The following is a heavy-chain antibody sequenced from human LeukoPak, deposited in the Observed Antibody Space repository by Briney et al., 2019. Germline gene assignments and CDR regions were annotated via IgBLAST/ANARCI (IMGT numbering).Heavy chain of an antibody. J-gene: IGHJ4*02. V-gene: IGHV3-23*01. Sequence: GGPLRLSCAASGFTSSSFALTWVRQAPGKGLEWVATVSGSGDRMFHADSVKGRFTISRDNSKNTIYLQMNSLRAEDTALYFCAKAAAAPGFYFWGQGTLVTVSS. CDR2: VSGSGDRM. D-gene: IGHD6-13*01. CDR1: GFTSSSFA. CDR3: AKAAAAPGFYF.